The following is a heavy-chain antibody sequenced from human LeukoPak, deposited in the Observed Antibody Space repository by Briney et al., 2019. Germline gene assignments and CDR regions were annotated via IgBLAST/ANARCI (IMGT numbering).Heavy chain of an antibody. D-gene: IGHD1-1*01. CDR3: AREGPGTTDDAFDI. J-gene: IGHJ3*02. V-gene: IGHV3-21*01. CDR2: ISSSSSYI. Sequence: GRSLRLSCAASGFTFSSYGMHWVRQAPGKGLEWVSSISSSSSYIYYADSVKGRFTISRDNAKNSLYLQMNSLRAEDTAVYYCAREGPGTTDDAFDIWGQGTMVTVSS. CDR1: GFTFSSYG.